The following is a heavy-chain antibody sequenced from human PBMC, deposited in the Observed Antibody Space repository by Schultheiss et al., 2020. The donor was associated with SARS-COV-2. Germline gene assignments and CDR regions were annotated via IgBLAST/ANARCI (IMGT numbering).Heavy chain of an antibody. CDR3: ARMKVGATTNVFDY. V-gene: IGHV3-48*03. D-gene: IGHD1-26*01. CDR2: ISNSGSTI. CDR1: GFTFSSYE. Sequence: GGSLRLSCAASGFTFSSYEMNWVRQAPGKGLEWVSYISNSGSTIYYADSVKGRFTISRDNAKNSLYLQMNSLRAEDTAVYYCARMKVGATTNVFDYWGQGTLVTVSS. J-gene: IGHJ4*02.